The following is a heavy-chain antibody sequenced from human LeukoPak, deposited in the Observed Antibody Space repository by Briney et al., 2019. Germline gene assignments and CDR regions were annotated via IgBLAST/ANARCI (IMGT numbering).Heavy chain of an antibody. CDR3: AKEKSGAFDI. CDR1: GFTFSIYT. V-gene: IGHV3-23*01. CDR2: ISGSGYST. J-gene: IGHJ3*02. Sequence: GGSLRLSCVASGFTFSIYTLSWVRRAPGKGLEWVSVISGSGYSTYYADSVKGRFTISRDSSKNTLFLQMDSLRAEDTALYYCAKEKSGAFDIWGQGTMVTVSS.